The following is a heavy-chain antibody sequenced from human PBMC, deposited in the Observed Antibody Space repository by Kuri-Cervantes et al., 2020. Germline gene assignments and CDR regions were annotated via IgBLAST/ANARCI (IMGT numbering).Heavy chain of an antibody. D-gene: IGHD4-17*01. CDR1: GFTFDDYA. J-gene: IGHJ4*02. CDR2: ISWNSGSI. CDR3: AKDIRFDYGDYSLDY. V-gene: IGHV3-9*01. Sequence: GGSLRLSCAASGFTFDDYAMHWVRQAPGKGLEWVSGISWNSGSIGYADSVKGRFTISRDNAKNSLYLQMNSLRAEDTALYYCAKDIRFDYGDYSLDYWGQGTLVTVSS.